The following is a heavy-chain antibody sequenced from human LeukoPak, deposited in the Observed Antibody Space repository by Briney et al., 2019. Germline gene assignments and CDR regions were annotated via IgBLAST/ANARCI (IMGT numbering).Heavy chain of an antibody. V-gene: IGHV4-59*01. D-gene: IGHD3-16*02. CDR2: IYYSGST. Sequence: SETLSLTCAVSGGSISSYYWSWIRQPPGKGLEWIGYIYYSGSTNYNPSLKSRVTISADTSKNQFSPKLSSVTAADTAVYYCARGFETSYRYTFYYWGQGTLVTVSS. J-gene: IGHJ4*02. CDR3: ARGFETSYRYTFYY. CDR1: GGSISSYY.